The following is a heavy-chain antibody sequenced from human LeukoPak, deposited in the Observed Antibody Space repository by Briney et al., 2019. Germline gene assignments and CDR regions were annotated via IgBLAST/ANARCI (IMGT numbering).Heavy chain of an antibody. CDR2: ISYDGSNK. Sequence: GGSLRLSCAASGFTFSSYAMHWVRQAPGKGLEWVAVISYDGSNKYYADSVKGRFTISRDNSKNTLYLQMNSLRAEDTAVYYCARDPEELLPNAGGAFDIWGQGTMVTVSS. J-gene: IGHJ3*02. V-gene: IGHV3-30-3*01. D-gene: IGHD1-26*01. CDR3: ARDPEELLPNAGGAFDI. CDR1: GFTFSSYA.